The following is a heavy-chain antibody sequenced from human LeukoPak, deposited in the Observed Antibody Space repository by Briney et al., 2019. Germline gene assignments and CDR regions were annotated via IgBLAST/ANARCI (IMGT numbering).Heavy chain of an antibody. CDR3: AKGGTTVTTSDAFDI. Sequence: PGGSLRLSCAASGFSFSRHWMRWVRQAPGKGLEWVSVISGGGAGTYYADSVKGRFTISRDNSKNMLYLQMNSLRVEDTAVYYCAKGGTTVTTSDAFDIWGQGTMVTVSS. D-gene: IGHD4-17*01. CDR1: GFSFSRHW. J-gene: IGHJ3*02. CDR2: ISGGGAGT. V-gene: IGHV3-23*01.